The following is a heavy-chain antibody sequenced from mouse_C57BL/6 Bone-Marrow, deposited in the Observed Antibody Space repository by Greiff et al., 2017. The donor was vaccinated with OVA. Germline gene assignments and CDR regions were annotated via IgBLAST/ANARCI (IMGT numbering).Heavy chain of an antibody. V-gene: IGHV1-81*01. D-gene: IGHD1-1*01. CDR2: IYPRSGNT. J-gene: IGHJ1*03. Sequence: QVQLQQSGAELARPGASVKLSCKASGYTFTSYGISWVKQRTGQGLEWIGEIYPRSGNTYYNEKFKGKATLTADKSSSTADMELRSLTSEDTAVFFCARKDYYGSSYGYVDVWGTGTTVTVSS. CDR1: GYTFTSYG. CDR3: ARKDYYGSSYGYVDV.